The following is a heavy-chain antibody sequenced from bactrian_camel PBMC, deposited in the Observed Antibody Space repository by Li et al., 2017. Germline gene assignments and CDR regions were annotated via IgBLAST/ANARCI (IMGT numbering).Heavy chain of an antibody. CDR1: GIISSLYC. Sequence: VQLVESGGGSVQAGGSLTLSCAASGIISSLYCMAWFRQAPEKPREAVATIYHGATSTYYADSVKGRFTISQDDSKNTLYLRMNSLAPEDTAIYYCAANYGWSRCPTSWFDYVYRGQGTQVTVS. V-gene: IGHV3S54*01. J-gene: IGHJ4*01. CDR3: AANYGWSRCPTSWFDYVY. D-gene: IGHD8*01. CDR2: IYHGATST.